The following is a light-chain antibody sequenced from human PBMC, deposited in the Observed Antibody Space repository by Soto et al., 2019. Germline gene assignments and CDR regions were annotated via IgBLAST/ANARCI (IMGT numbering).Light chain of an antibody. CDR2: SNN. CDR3: AAWDDSLNGVV. V-gene: IGLV1-44*01. CDR1: ISKIGSYT. Sequence: QSVLTQPPSASGTPGQRVAISCSGSISKIGSYTVNWYQQLPGTAPKLLIYSNNQRPSGVPDRFSGSKSGTSASLAISGLQSEDEADYYCAAWDDSLNGVVFGGGTKLTVL. J-gene: IGLJ2*01.